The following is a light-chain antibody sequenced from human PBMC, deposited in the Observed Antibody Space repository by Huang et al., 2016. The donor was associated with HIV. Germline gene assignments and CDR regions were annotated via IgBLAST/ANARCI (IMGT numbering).Light chain of an antibody. V-gene: IGKV1-27*01. CDR2: GAS. CDR1: QGISNY. J-gene: IGKJ2*01. Sequence: DIQMTQSPSSLSTSIGDRVTITCRASQGISNYLAWYQQNPGKVPKLLIYGASTLQSRVPSRFSGIGSETDFTLTISSLQPEDVATYYCQEYYSAPYTFGQGTKLEIK. CDR3: QEYYSAPYT.